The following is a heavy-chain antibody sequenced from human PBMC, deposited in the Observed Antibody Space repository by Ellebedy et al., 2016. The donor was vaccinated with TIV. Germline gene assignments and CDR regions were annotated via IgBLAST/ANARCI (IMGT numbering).Heavy chain of an antibody. CDR2: INHSGST. Sequence: SETLSLTCTVSGGSISSYYWSWIRQPPGKGLEWIGEINHSGSTNYNPSLKSLLPISVATAKNQFSLKLSSVTAADTAVYYCARSGPYDSSGRTDDAFDIWGQGTMVTVSS. J-gene: IGHJ3*02. CDR1: GGSISSYY. V-gene: IGHV4-34*01. D-gene: IGHD3-22*01. CDR3: ARSGPYDSSGRTDDAFDI.